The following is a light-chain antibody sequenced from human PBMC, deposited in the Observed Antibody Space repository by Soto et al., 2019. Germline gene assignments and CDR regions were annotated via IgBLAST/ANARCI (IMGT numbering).Light chain of an antibody. CDR3: QQYKSWPIT. Sequence: ENGLTQSPGTLSMTPGERAALSCRASQSVRRSSLAWYQQRPGQAPRLLIYGASTRATGVPARFSGRGSGTEFTLTISGLQSEDFAVYYCQQYKSWPITFGQGTRLEIK. CDR2: GAS. V-gene: IGKV3-15*01. J-gene: IGKJ5*01. CDR1: QSVRRS.